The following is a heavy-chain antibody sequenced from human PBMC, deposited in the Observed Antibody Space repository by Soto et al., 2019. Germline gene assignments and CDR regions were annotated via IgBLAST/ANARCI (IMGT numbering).Heavy chain of an antibody. J-gene: IGHJ3*01. V-gene: IGHV3-53*01. CDR2: LYDVDGS. CDR1: GLTISGKKY. Sequence: GGSLRLSCAAFGLTISGKKYVAWVRQAPGKGLEWVSALYDVDGSFYADSVKGRFTTSSDSSKTTVYLQMNDLRPDDTAVYYCATWHEREHAYDVWGQGTTVTV. D-gene: IGHD1-1*01. CDR3: ATWHEREHAYDV.